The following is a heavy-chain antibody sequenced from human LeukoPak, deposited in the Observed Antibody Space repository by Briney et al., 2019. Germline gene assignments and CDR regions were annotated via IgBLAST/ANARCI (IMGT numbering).Heavy chain of an antibody. Sequence: GGSLRLSCAASGFTFSSYSMNWVRQAPGKGLEWVAVISYDGSNKYYADSVKGRFTISRDNAKNTLYLQMNSLRAGDTAVYYCASTPNGVAAIYFDYWGQGTLVTVSP. CDR2: ISYDGSNK. J-gene: IGHJ4*02. CDR1: GFTFSSYS. CDR3: ASTPNGVAAIYFDY. D-gene: IGHD2-15*01. V-gene: IGHV3-30*03.